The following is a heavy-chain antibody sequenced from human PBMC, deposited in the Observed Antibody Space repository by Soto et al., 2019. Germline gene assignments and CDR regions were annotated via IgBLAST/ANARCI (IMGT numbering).Heavy chain of an antibody. CDR2: IIPVLGIP. Sequence: QVQLVQSGAELKKPGSSVKVSCMSSGGTLSSDSFSWVRQAPGQGLEWMGRIIPVLGIPNYAQKFQGRLTISADRSTTTGYMELSSLTSEDTAVYYCAXVXDFYFDDWGQGTMVTVSS. CDR3: AXVXDFYFDD. CDR1: GGTLSSDS. V-gene: IGHV1-69*02. J-gene: IGHJ4*02.